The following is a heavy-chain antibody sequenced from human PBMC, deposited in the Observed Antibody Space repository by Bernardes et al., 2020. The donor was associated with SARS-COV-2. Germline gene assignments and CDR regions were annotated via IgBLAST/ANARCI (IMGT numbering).Heavy chain of an antibody. CDR1: GFTFSTYA. V-gene: IGHV3-30-3*01. D-gene: IGHD6-6*01. CDR3: AREWEEYTSSLFDY. CDR2: ISYDGTTK. J-gene: IGHJ4*02. Sequence: GVSLRLSCAASGFTFSTYAMHWVRQAPGKGLEWVAIISYDGTTKYNADSVKGRFTISRDNSKNTLFLQMNSLTTEDTAVYYCAREWEEYTSSLFDYWGQGTLVTVSS.